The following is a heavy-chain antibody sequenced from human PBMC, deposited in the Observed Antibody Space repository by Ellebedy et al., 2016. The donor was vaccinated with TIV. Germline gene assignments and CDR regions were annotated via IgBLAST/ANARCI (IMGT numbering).Heavy chain of an antibody. V-gene: IGHV1-46*01. J-gene: IGHJ4*02. CDR1: GYTFTSYY. CDR3: ARDRSSSSIYDY. D-gene: IGHD6-6*01. CDR2: INPSGGST. Sequence: ASVKVSCKASGYTFTSYYMHWVRQAPGQGLEWMGIINPSGGSTSYAQRFQGRVTITRDTSASTAYMELSSLRSEDTAVYYCARDRSSSSIYDYWGQGTLVTVSS.